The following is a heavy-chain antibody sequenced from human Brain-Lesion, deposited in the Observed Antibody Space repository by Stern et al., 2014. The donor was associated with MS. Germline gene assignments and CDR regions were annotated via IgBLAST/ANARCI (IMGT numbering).Heavy chain of an antibody. J-gene: IGHJ5*02. D-gene: IGHD2-15*01. V-gene: IGHV4-39*01. CDR2: IYYSGKT. CDR1: GGSVSSTSYA. CDR3: AGEEDIRYCSGGSCTGNWFDP. Sequence: QLQLQESGPGLVKPSETLSLTCTVAGGSVSSTSYAWAWIRQPPGKGLEWIGTIYYSGKTYYSPSLKSRLTIPLDTPKNQFPLQLRSGTAADTAVYYCAGEEDIRYCSGGSCTGNWFDPWGQGTLVTVSS.